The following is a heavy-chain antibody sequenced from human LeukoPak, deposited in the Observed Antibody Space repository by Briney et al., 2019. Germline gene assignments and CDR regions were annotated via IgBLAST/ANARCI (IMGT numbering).Heavy chain of an antibody. J-gene: IGHJ4*02. CDR3: ARGDYYDSSGYYFDY. D-gene: IGHD3-22*01. V-gene: IGHV1-2*02. CDR2: INPNSGGT. CDR1: GYTFTGYY. Sequence: ASVKVSCKASGYTFTGYYMHWVRQAPGQGLEWMGWINPNSGGTSYAQKFQGRVTMTRDTSISTAYMELSRLRSDDTAVYYCARGDYYDSSGYYFDYWGQGTLVTVSS.